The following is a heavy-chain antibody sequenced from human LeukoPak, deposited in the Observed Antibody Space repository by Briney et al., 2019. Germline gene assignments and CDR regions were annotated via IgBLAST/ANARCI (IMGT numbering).Heavy chain of an antibody. CDR1: GFTFSSYA. Sequence: GGSLRLSCAASGFTFSSYAMIWVRQAPGKGLEWASAITASGGSTYCADAVKGRFTISRDNSKNTLYLQMNSLRAGDTAVYYCAKVMTARPDYWGQGTLVTVSS. CDR3: AKVMTARPDY. D-gene: IGHD6-6*01. V-gene: IGHV3-23*01. J-gene: IGHJ4*02. CDR2: ITASGGST.